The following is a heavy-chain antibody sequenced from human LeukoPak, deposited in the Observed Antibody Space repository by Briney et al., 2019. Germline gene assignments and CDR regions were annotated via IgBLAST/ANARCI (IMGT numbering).Heavy chain of an antibody. CDR2: INPSGGST. V-gene: IGHV1-46*01. J-gene: IGHJ4*02. D-gene: IGHD7-27*01. CDR3: ARALPLTGEGFGYYFDY. Sequence: GASVKVSCKASGYTFTSYYMHWVRQAPGQGLEWMGIINPSGGSTCYAQKFQGRVTMTRDTSTSTVYMELSSLRSEDTAVYYCARALPLTGEGFGYYFDYWGQGTLVTVSS. CDR1: GYTFTSYY.